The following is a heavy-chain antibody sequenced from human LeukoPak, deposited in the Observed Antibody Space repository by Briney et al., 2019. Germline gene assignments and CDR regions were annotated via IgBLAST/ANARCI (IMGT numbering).Heavy chain of an antibody. J-gene: IGHJ4*02. V-gene: IGHV3-23*01. CDR3: AKDKGEYFDY. CDR2: ISGSGGST. CDR1: GFTFSSYS. Sequence: GGSLRLSCAASGFTFSSYSMNWVRQAPGKWLEWVSAISGSGGSTYYADSVKGRFTISRDNSKNTLYLQMNSLRAEDTAVYYCAKDKGEYFDYWGQGTLVTVSS. D-gene: IGHD2-21*01.